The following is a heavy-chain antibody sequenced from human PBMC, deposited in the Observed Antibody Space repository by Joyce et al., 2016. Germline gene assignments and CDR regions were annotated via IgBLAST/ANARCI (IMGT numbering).Heavy chain of an antibody. J-gene: IGHJ3*02. V-gene: IGHV3-33*01. CDR3: ARDLEVVIASNEGFDI. CDR1: GFTFNNYG. CDR2: IGYDGNNE. Sequence: QVQLVESGGGVVQPGRSLRLSCETFGFTFNNYGMHWVRQAPGKGQEWVAVIGYDGNNEYYADSVKCRFTISRDISKSTLYLQMNSLRVEDTAVYFCARDLEVVIASNEGFDIWGQGTLVTVSS. D-gene: IGHD2-21*01.